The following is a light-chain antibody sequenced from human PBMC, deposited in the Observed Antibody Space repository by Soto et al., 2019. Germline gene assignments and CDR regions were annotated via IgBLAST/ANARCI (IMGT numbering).Light chain of an antibody. J-gene: IGKJ1*01. V-gene: IGKV3-11*01. CDR2: DAS. CDR1: QSVSID. Sequence: IVLTPSPATLSLSPGERATLSCRASQSVSIDLAWYQQKPGQAPRLLIYDASNRATGIAARFSGGGSGTDFTLTISSPEPEDFAVYYCQQRSQWPWTFGQGTKVDIK. CDR3: QQRSQWPWT.